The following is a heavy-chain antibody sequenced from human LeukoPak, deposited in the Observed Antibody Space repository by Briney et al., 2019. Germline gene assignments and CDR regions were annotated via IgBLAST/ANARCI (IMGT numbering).Heavy chain of an antibody. CDR1: GFTFSTYS. Sequence: GGSLRLSCAASGFTFSTYSMNWVRQAPGKGLEWVAVISYDGSNKYYADSVKGRFTISRDNSKNTLYLQMNSLRAEDTAVYYCASLDYGDLSYWGQGTLVTVSS. V-gene: IGHV3-30-3*01. J-gene: IGHJ4*02. CDR3: ASLDYGDLSY. CDR2: ISYDGSNK. D-gene: IGHD4-17*01.